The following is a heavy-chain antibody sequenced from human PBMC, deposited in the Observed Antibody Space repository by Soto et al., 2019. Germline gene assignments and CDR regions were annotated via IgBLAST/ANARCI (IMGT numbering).Heavy chain of an antibody. D-gene: IGHD2-21*02. Sequence: QVQLQESGPGLVKPSGTLSLTCAVSGDSISSDKWWSWVRQPPGKGLEWIGEIHHSGRTNYNPSPNSPVPILVEKSTDPVSLELSSMTAADPAVFYCAGGGDWQFDYWGQGTLVTVSS. CDR2: IHHSGRT. J-gene: IGHJ4*02. V-gene: IGHV4-4*02. CDR1: GDSISSDKW. CDR3: AGGGDWQFDY.